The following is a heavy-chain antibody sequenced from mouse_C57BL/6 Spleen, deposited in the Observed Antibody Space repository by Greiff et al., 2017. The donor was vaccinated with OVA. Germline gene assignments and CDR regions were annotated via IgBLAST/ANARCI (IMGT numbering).Heavy chain of an antibody. CDR2: IYPGDGDT. CDR1: GYAFSSSW. CDR3: ARSGYYGNYYFDY. D-gene: IGHD2-1*01. J-gene: IGHJ2*01. Sequence: VQLQQSGPELVKPGASVKISCKASGYAFSSSWMNWVKQRPGKGLEWIGRIYPGDGDTNYNGKFKGKATLTADKSSSTAYMQLSSLTSEDSAVYFCARSGYYGNYYFDYWGQGTTLTVSS. V-gene: IGHV1-82*01.